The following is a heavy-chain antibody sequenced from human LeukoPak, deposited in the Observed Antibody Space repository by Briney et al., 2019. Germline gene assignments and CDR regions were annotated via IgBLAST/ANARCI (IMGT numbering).Heavy chain of an antibody. J-gene: IGHJ5*02. V-gene: IGHV1-8*01. CDR3: ARARPGYSSSWYRYWFDP. CDR1: VYTFTIYD. CDR2: MNPNSGNK. Sequence: GASVRVSCRSCVYTFTIYDINGVGEPRGQGFDGMGWMNPNSGNKGYAQKFQGRVTMTRNTSISTAYMKLSSLRSEDTAVYYCARARPGYSSSWYRYWFDPWGQGTLVTVSS. D-gene: IGHD6-13*01.